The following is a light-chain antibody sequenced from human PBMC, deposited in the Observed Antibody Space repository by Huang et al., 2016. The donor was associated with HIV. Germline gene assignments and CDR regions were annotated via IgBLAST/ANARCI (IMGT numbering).Light chain of an antibody. Sequence: DIVMTQTPLSLSVTPGQPASISCKSGQSLLHSDGKLHLYWYLQRPGQSPHLLIYESSNRFSGVPDRFSGGGSGTDFTIKISRVEAEDIVVYYCMQSIQLPFTFGPGTKVDIK. CDR2: ESS. CDR3: MQSIQLPFT. CDR1: QSLLHSDGKLH. J-gene: IGKJ3*01. V-gene: IGKV2D-29*02.